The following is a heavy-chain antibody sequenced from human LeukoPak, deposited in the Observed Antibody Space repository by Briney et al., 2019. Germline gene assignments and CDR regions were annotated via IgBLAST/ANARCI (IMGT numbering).Heavy chain of an antibody. Sequence: GGSLRLSCAASGFTFSSHGMNWVRQAPGKGLEWVSGISGSGGSTYYADSVKGRFTISRDNSKNTLYLQMNSLRAEDTAVYYCAKDRRAYSKRAFDIWGQGTMVTVSS. J-gene: IGHJ3*02. CDR1: GFTFSSHG. D-gene: IGHD4-11*01. CDR3: AKDRRAYSKRAFDI. CDR2: ISGSGGST. V-gene: IGHV3-23*01.